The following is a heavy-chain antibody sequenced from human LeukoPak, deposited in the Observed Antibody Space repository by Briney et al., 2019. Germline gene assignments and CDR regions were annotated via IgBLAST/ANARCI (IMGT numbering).Heavy chain of an antibody. CDR2: IYSGGST. CDR1: GFTVSTNY. V-gene: IGHV3-53*01. D-gene: IGHD4/OR15-4a*01. CDR3: ARVFEAKNYFDY. Sequence: GGSLRLSCAASGFTVSTNYMSWVRQAPGKGLEWVSVIYSGGSTYYADSVKGRFTISRDNSKNTLYLQMNSLRAEDTAVYYCARVFEAKNYFDYWGQGTLVTVSS. J-gene: IGHJ4*02.